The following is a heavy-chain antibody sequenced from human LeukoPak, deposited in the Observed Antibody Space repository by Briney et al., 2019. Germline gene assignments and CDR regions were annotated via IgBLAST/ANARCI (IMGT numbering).Heavy chain of an antibody. D-gene: IGHD5-18*01. CDR1: GGSISSSSYY. Sequence: SETLSLTCTVSGGSISSSSYYWGWIRQPPGKGLEWIGRIFTSGSTNHNPSLKSRLTMSVDTSKNQFSLKLSSVTAADTAVYYCARGVQDTAMVYFDYWGQGTLVTVSS. CDR2: IFTSGST. V-gene: IGHV4-61*05. J-gene: IGHJ4*02. CDR3: ARGVQDTAMVYFDY.